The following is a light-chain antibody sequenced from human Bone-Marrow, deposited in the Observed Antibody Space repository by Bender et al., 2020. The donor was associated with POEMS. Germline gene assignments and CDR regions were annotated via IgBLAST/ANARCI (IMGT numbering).Light chain of an antibody. J-gene: IGLJ1*01. CDR2: DVS. Sequence: QSALTQPASVSGSPGQSITISCTGTSTDVGSYNLVSWYQQHPGKAPKLMIYDVSNRPSGVSDRFSGSQSGNTASLRISGPRAEDEAVYYCCALEPGHTYIFGTGTTVAVL. CDR1: STDVGSYNL. CDR3: CALEPGHTYI. V-gene: IGLV2-23*02.